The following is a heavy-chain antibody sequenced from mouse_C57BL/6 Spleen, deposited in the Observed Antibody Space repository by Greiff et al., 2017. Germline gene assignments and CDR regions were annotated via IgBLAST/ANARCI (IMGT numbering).Heavy chain of an antibody. J-gene: IGHJ3*01. Sequence: QVQLQQSGAELVRPGTSVKVSCKASGYAFTNYLIEWVKQRPGQGLEWIGVLNPGSGGTNYNEKFKGKATLTADKSSSTAYMQLSSLTSEDSAVYFCARSDYRFAYWGQGTLVTVSA. CDR1: GYAFTNYL. D-gene: IGHD1-1*02. CDR3: ARSDYRFAY. CDR2: LNPGSGGT. V-gene: IGHV1-54*01.